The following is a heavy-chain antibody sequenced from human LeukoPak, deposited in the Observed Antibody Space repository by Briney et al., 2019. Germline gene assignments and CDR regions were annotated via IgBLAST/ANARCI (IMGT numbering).Heavy chain of an antibody. V-gene: IGHV3-21*01. D-gene: IGHD3-10*01. Sequence: GGSLRLSCAASGFTLSSYSMNWVRQAPGKGLEWVSSISSSSSYIYYADSVKGRFTISRDNAKNSLYLQMNSLRAEDTAVYYCARDLLYYYGSGRSIWGQGTMVTVSS. J-gene: IGHJ3*02. CDR2: ISSSSSYI. CDR1: GFTLSSYS. CDR3: ARDLLYYYGSGRSI.